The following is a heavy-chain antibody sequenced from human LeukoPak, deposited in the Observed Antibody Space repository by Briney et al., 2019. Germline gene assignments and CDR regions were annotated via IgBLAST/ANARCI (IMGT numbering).Heavy chain of an antibody. CDR3: ARDGSSSSFDY. J-gene: IGHJ4*02. D-gene: IGHD6-6*01. CDR2: TYYRSKWYN. V-gene: IGHV6-1*01. CDR1: GDSFSSNSAG. Sequence: SQTLSLTCALSGDSFSSNSAGWDWDRQSPRRGLKWLGRTYYRSKWYNDYAVSVKSRLTLNPDTSKNQFSLQLNSVTPEDTAVYYCARDGSSSSFDYWGQGTLVTVSS.